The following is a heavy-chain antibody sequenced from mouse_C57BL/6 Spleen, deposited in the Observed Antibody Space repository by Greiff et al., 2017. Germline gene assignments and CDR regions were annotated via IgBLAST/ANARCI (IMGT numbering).Heavy chain of an antibody. V-gene: IGHV3-6*01. CDR2: ISYDGSN. J-gene: IGHJ2*01. D-gene: IGHD2-5*01. CDR3: ARDRGYYSNFDY. Sequence: EVQLVESGPGLVKPSQSLSLTCSVTGYSITSGYYWNWIRQFPGNKLEWMGYISYDGSNNYNPSLKNRISITRDTSKNQFFLKLNSVTTEDTATYYCARDRGYYSNFDYWGQGTTLTVSS. CDR1: GYSITSGYY.